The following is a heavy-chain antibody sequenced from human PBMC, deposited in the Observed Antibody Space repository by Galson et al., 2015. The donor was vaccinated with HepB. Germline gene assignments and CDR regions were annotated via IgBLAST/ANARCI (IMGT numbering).Heavy chain of an antibody. CDR2: ISAYNGNT. Sequence: SCKASGYTFTSYGITWVRQAPGQGPQWMGWISAYNGNTNYAQKLQGRVTMTTDTSTSTAHMELRSLRSGDTAVYYWASDGLTIDCSGGSRYSWAGMDAWGQGTTVTVSS. CDR3: ASDGLTIDCSGGSRYSWAGMDA. V-gene: IGHV1-18*01. J-gene: IGHJ6*02. CDR1: GYTFTSYG. D-gene: IGHD2-15*01.